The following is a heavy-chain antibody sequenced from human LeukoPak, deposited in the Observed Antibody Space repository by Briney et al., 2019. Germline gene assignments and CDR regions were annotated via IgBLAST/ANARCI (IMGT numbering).Heavy chain of an antibody. V-gene: IGHV3-30-3*01. Sequence: PGGSLRLSCAASGFTFNTYAMNWVRQTPGKGLEWVAIISYDGGNRYYADSVKGRFTVSRDNPKNTLYLQMNSPRGEDTAVYYCARRTVTTIADYWGQGTLVTVSS. CDR2: ISYDGGNR. D-gene: IGHD4-17*01. CDR1: GFTFNTYA. J-gene: IGHJ4*02. CDR3: ARRTVTTIADY.